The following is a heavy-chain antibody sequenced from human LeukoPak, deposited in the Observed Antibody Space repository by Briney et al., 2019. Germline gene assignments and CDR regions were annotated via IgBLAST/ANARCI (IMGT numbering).Heavy chain of an antibody. Sequence: SETLSLTCTVSGYSISSAYYWGWIRQPPGKGLEWIGSIYHSGSTYYNPSLKSRVTISVDTSKNQFSLKLSSVTAADTAVYYCARSVWLFGDPPYYFDYWGQGTLVTVSS. CDR3: ARSVWLFGDPPYYFDY. D-gene: IGHD3-22*01. CDR2: IYHSGST. V-gene: IGHV4-38-2*02. CDR1: GYSISSAYY. J-gene: IGHJ4*02.